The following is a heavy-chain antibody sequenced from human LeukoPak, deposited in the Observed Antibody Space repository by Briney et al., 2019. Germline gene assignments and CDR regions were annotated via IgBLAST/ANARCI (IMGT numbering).Heavy chain of an antibody. CDR2: INHRGYT. D-gene: IGHD3-16*01. V-gene: IGHV4-34*01. CDR3: ARAWGPTGPPPNY. CDR1: GGSFNDYY. J-gene: IGHJ4*02. Sequence: PSETLYLTCAVYGGSFNDYYWTWIRQPPGKGLEWIGEINHRGYTNYNPSLESRVTISVDKSKKQFSLNLRSATAADTAVYYCARAWGPTGPPPNYWGQGTLVTVSS.